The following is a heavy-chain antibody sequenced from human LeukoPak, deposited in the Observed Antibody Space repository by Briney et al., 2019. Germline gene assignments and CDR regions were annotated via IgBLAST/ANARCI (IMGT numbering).Heavy chain of an antibody. CDR1: GFTFSSYA. CDR3: AKGSSTSIRGNWFDP. CDR2: ISGSGGST. V-gene: IGHV3-23*01. D-gene: IGHD2-2*01. Sequence: GGSLRLSCAASGFTFSSYAMSWVRQAPGKGLEWVSAISGSGGSTYYADSVKGRFTISRDKSKNTLYLQMNSLRAEDTAVYYCAKGSSTSIRGNWFDPWGQGTLVTVSS. J-gene: IGHJ5*02.